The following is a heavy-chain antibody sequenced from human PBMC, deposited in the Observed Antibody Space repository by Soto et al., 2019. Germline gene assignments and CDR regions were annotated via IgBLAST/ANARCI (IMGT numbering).Heavy chain of an antibody. Sequence: QVQLVQSGAEVKKPGASVKVSCRASGYTFPTYGISWVRQAPGQGLEWMGWISAYNGNTNYAQKLQGRVTMTTDTSTSTAYMELGSLRSYDTAVYYCAKCGSSWGDAFDIWGQGTMVTVSS. CDR1: GYTFPTYG. J-gene: IGHJ3*02. V-gene: IGHV1-18*04. CDR3: AKCGSSWGDAFDI. D-gene: IGHD1-26*01. CDR2: ISAYNGNT.